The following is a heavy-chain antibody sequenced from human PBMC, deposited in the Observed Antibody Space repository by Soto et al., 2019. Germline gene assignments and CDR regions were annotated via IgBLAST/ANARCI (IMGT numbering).Heavy chain of an antibody. J-gene: IGHJ4*02. CDR3: ARGISGGRDFDY. Sequence: SETLCLTCTVSGGSISSSNWWSWVRQPPGKGLEWIGEIYHSGSTNYNPSLKSRVTISVDKSKNQFSLKLSSVTAADTAVYYCARGISGGRDFDYWGQGTLVTVSS. CDR2: IYHSGST. D-gene: IGHD2-15*01. CDR1: GGSISSSNW. V-gene: IGHV4-4*02.